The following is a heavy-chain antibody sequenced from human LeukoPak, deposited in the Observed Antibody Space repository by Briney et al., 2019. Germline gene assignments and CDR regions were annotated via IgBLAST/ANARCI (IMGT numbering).Heavy chain of an antibody. D-gene: IGHD6-19*01. Sequence: GASVKVSCKASGGTFSSYAISWVRQAPGQGLEWMGGIIPIFGTANYAQKFQGRVTITRNTSISTAYMELSSLRSEDTAVYYCARGRSSGWLSSYYYYYYMDVWGKGTTVTVSS. CDR3: ARGRSSGWLSSYYYYYYMDV. CDR2: IIPIFGTA. CDR1: GGTFSSYA. J-gene: IGHJ6*03. V-gene: IGHV1-69*05.